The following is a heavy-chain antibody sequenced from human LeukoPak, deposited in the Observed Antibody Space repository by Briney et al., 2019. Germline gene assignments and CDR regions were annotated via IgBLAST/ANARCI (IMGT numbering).Heavy chain of an antibody. CDR2: ISSSGSTI. Sequence: GGSLRLSCAASGFTFSDYYMSWIRRAPGKGLEWVSYISSSGSTIYYADSVKGRFTISRDNAKNSLYLQMNSLRAEDTAVYYCARWVCSSTSCYYFDYWGQGALVIVSS. J-gene: IGHJ4*02. CDR3: ARWVCSSTSCYYFDY. CDR1: GFTFSDYY. V-gene: IGHV3-11*04. D-gene: IGHD2-2*01.